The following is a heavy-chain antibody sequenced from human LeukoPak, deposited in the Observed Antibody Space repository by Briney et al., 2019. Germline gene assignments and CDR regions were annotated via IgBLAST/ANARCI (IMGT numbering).Heavy chain of an antibody. D-gene: IGHD2-15*01. CDR1: VGSISSYS. Sequence: PSETLSLTCTVSVGSISSYSWIWIRQPPGKGLEWIGYIYYSGSTNYNPSLKSRVTISVDTSKNQFSLKLSSVAAADTAVYYCARGVVAARFWFDPWGQGTLVTVSS. V-gene: IGHV4-59*01. CDR2: IYYSGST. CDR3: ARGVVAARFWFDP. J-gene: IGHJ5*02.